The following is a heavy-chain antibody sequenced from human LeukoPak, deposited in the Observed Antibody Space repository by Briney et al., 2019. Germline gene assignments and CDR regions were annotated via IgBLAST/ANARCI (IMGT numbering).Heavy chain of an antibody. J-gene: IGHJ4*02. V-gene: IGHV1-18*04. CDR2: ISAYNGNT. CDR1: GYTFTGYG. CDR3: ARDYDILTGYYFWFDY. D-gene: IGHD3-9*01. Sequence: ASVKVSCKASGYTFTGYGISWVRQAPGQGLEWMGWISAYNGNTNYAQKLQGRVTMTTDTSTSTAYMELRSLRSDDTAVYYCARDYDILTGYYFWFDYWGQGTLVTVSS.